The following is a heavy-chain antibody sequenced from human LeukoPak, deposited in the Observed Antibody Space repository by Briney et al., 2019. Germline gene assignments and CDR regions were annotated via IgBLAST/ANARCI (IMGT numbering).Heavy chain of an antibody. J-gene: IGHJ4*02. CDR2: ITGSGRIT. V-gene: IGHV3-64*04. D-gene: IGHD2-15*01. Sequence: GGSLRLSCSASGFSFSSYAMHWVRQAPEKGLEYISAITGSGRITYYADSVKGRFTISRDNSKNTLYLQMNSLRAEDTAVYYCARDLSSDCSGGSCQDYWGQGTLVTVSS. CDR3: ARDLSSDCSGGSCQDY. CDR1: GFSFSSYA.